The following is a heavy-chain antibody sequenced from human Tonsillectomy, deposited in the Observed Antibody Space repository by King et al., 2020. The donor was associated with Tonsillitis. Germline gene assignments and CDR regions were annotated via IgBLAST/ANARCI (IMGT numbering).Heavy chain of an antibody. D-gene: IGHD5/OR15-5a*01. CDR3: ARLFSHVDETSTSPPHHFDY. J-gene: IGHJ4*02. Sequence: QLVQSGAEVKKPGQSLRISCKGSGYTFNTYWIGWVRQMPGKGLEWMGVIYPDDSDTKYSPSFQGQLTLSADRYINTAYLQWNSLKASDTALYYCARLFSHVDETSTSPPHHFDYWGRGTLVTASS. CDR2: IYPDDSDT. V-gene: IGHV5-51*03. CDR1: GYTFNTYW.